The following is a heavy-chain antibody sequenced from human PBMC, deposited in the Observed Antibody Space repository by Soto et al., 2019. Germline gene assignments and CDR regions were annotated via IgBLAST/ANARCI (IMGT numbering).Heavy chain of an antibody. Sequence: GASVKVSCKASGYTFTSYDINWVRQATGQGLEWMGWMNPNSGNTGYAQKFQGRVTMTRNTSISTAYMELSSLRSEDTAVYYCARGLPTDDSSGYYSRDLDYWGQGTLVTVSS. D-gene: IGHD3-22*01. CDR1: GYTFTSYD. V-gene: IGHV1-8*01. CDR3: ARGLPTDDSSGYYSRDLDY. J-gene: IGHJ4*02. CDR2: MNPNSGNT.